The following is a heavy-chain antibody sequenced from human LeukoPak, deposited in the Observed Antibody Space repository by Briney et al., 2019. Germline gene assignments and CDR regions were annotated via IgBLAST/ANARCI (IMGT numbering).Heavy chain of an antibody. J-gene: IGHJ3*02. Sequence: SDTLSLTSAVSGYSISSSNWWGWFRQPPGKGLEWIGYIYYSGSAYYNTSLNSRITMSVDTSKNQFSLKLSSVTAVDTAVYYCARNQAVASNHGAMDIWGQGTMVIVSS. D-gene: IGHD6-19*01. V-gene: IGHV4-28*01. CDR2: IYYSGSA. CDR1: GYSISSSNW. CDR3: ARNQAVASNHGAMDI.